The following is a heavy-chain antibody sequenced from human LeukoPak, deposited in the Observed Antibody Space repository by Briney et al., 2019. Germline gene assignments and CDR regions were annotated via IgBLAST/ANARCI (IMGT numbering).Heavy chain of an antibody. Sequence: PGGSLRLSCAASGFTFSSYGMHWVRQAPGKGLEWVAFIRYDGSNKYYADSVKGRFTISRDNSKNTLYLQMNSLRAEDTAVYYCARDPPYYYDSSGLSAFDIWGQGTMVTVSS. CDR1: GFTFSSYG. J-gene: IGHJ3*02. CDR3: ARDPPYYYDSSGLSAFDI. CDR2: IRYDGSNK. V-gene: IGHV3-30*02. D-gene: IGHD3-22*01.